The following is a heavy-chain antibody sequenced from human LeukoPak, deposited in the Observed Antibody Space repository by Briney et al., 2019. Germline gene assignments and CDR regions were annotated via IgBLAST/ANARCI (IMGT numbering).Heavy chain of an antibody. J-gene: IGHJ4*02. Sequence: GGSLRLSCAASGFTFSSYAMHWVRQAPGKGLEWVAVIWYDGSNKYYADSVKGRFTISRDNSKNTLYLQMNSLRAEDTAVYYCARGGDILTGYYIRTIDYWGQGTLVTVSS. V-gene: IGHV3-33*08. CDR1: GFTFSSYA. D-gene: IGHD3-9*01. CDR2: IWYDGSNK. CDR3: ARGGDILTGYYIRTIDY.